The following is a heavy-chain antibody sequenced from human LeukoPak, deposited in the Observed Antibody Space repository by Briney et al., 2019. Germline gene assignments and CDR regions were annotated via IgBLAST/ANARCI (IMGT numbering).Heavy chain of an antibody. CDR2: ISSSSSYI. Sequence: KPGGSLRLSRAASGFTFSSYSMYWVRQAPGKGLEWVSSISSSSSYIYYADSVKGRFTISRDNAKNSLYLQMSSLRAEDTAVYYCAGDDYDKTYYYYMDVWGKGTTVTVSS. CDR1: GFTFSSYS. CDR3: AGDDYDKTYYYYMDV. D-gene: IGHD4-17*01. V-gene: IGHV3-21*01. J-gene: IGHJ6*03.